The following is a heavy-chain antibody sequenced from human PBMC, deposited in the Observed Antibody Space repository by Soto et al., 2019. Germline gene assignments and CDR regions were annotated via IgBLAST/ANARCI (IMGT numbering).Heavy chain of an antibody. J-gene: IGHJ6*02. CDR1: GGSISSSSYY. V-gene: IGHV4-39*07. D-gene: IGHD6-13*01. CDR3: ARGSPYSTEPGMDV. Sequence: SETLSLTCTVSGGSISSSSYYWGWIRQPPGKGLEWIGSLFYSGSTYYNPSLKGRLTISVDTSKNQFSLKLSSVTAADTAVYYCARGSPYSTEPGMDVWGQGTTVTVSS. CDR2: LFYSGST.